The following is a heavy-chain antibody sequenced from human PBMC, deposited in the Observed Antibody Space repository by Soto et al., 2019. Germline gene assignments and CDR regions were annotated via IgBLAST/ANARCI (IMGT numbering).Heavy chain of an antibody. CDR1: GFTFSSYS. CDR3: ARVRSSSTIHYYYYGMDV. Sequence: XRCLRLSCAASGFTFSSYSMHWVRQAPGKGLEWVAVISYDGSNKYYADSVKGRFTISRDNSKNTLYLQMNSLRAEDTAVYYCARVRSSSTIHYYYYGMDVWGQGTTVTVSS. V-gene: IGHV3-30-3*01. CDR2: ISYDGSNK. J-gene: IGHJ6*02. D-gene: IGHD6-6*01.